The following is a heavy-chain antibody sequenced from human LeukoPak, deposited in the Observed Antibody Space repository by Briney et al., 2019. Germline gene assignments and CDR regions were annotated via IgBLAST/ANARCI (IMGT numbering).Heavy chain of an antibody. CDR3: AREGRIASGWHDFDY. J-gene: IGHJ4*02. CDR2: ISWNSGSI. Sequence: GGSLRLSCAASGFTFDDYAMHWVRQAPGKGLEWVSGISWNSGSIGYADSVKGRFTISRDNAKNSLYLQMNSLRAEDTAIYYCAREGRIASGWHDFDYWGQGTLVTVSS. CDR1: GFTFDDYA. D-gene: IGHD6-19*01. V-gene: IGHV3-9*01.